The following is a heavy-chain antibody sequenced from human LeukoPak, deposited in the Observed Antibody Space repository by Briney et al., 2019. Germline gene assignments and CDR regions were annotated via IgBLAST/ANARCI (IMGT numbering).Heavy chain of an antibody. Sequence: PSETLSLTCTVSGYSISSGYYWGWIRQPPGKGLEWIGSIYHSGSTYYNPSLKSRVTISVDTSKNQFSLKLSSVTAADTAVYYCARDQITMIVVARPLGYGMDVWGQGTTVTVSS. J-gene: IGHJ6*02. V-gene: IGHV4-38-2*02. CDR3: ARDQITMIVVARPLGYGMDV. D-gene: IGHD3-22*01. CDR1: GYSISSGYY. CDR2: IYHSGST.